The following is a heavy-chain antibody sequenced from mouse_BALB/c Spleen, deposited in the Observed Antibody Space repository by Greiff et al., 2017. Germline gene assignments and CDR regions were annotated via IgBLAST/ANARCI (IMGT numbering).Heavy chain of an antibody. CDR1: GYSITSGYY. D-gene: IGHD1-2*01. CDR2: ISYDGSN. J-gene: IGHJ4*01. CDR3: ARLRPHYYAMDY. Sequence: EVKVEESGPGLVKPSQSLSLTCSVTGYSITSGYYWNWIRQFPGNKLEWMGYISYDGSNNYNPSLKKRISITRDASKNQFFLKLNSVTTEDTATYYCARLRPHYYAMDYWGQGTSVTVSS. V-gene: IGHV3-6*02.